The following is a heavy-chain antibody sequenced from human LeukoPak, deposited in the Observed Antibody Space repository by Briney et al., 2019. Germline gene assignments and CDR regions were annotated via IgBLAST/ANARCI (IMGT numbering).Heavy chain of an antibody. D-gene: IGHD3-3*01. J-gene: IGHJ4*02. CDR1: GGSISSYY. CDR2: IYTSGST. CDR3: AGGSLYDFWSGYWAFFDY. V-gene: IGHV4-4*07. Sequence: SETLSLTFTVSGGSISSYYWSWIRQPAGKGLEWIGRIYTSGSTNYNPSLKSRVTMSVDTSKNQFSLKLSSVTAADTAVYYCAGGSLYDFWSGYWAFFDYWGQGTLVTVSS.